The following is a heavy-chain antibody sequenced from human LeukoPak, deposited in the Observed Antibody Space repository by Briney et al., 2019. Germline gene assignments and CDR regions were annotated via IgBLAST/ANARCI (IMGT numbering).Heavy chain of an antibody. D-gene: IGHD4-23*01. CDR1: GYTFTGYY. J-gene: IGHJ4*02. Sequence: ASVKVSCKASGYTFTGYYMHWVRQVPGQGLEWMGWMNPNSGNTGYAQKFQGRVTMTRNTSISTAYMELSSLRSEDTAVYYCARGHGGKDYWGQGTLVTVSS. CDR3: ARGHGGKDY. V-gene: IGHV1-8*02. CDR2: MNPNSGNT.